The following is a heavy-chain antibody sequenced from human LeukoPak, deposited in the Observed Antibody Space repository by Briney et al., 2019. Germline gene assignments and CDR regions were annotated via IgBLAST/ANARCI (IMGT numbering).Heavy chain of an antibody. CDR1: GGSLSGLY. CDR2: IIHRGRP. V-gene: IGHV4-34*01. CDR3: ARGGNISGVTDFDC. Sequence: PSQTLSLTCAVYGGSLSGLYWRWISHPPGKGREWIGEIIHRGRPTFNPSLKGRVPISVETSKNQFSLKLSSLTAADTAGYYCARGGNISGVTDFDCWGQGTLVTVSS. D-gene: IGHD2/OR15-2a*01. J-gene: IGHJ4*02.